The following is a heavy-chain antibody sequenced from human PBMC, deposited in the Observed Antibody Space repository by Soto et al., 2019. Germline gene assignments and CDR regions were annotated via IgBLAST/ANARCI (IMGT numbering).Heavy chain of an antibody. J-gene: IGHJ6*02. V-gene: IGHV4-31*02. D-gene: IGHD3-10*01. CDR1: GGSISSGGYY. CDR2: IYYSANT. Sequence: QVQLQESGPRLAKPSQTLSLTCTVSGGSISSGGYYWSWIRQHPGKGLEWIGYIYYSANTHYNPSLKSRVTLSADTSKNQFSLKLSSVTAADTAVYYCARSGGNSYYYGMDVWGQGTTVTVSS. CDR3: ARSGGNSYYYGMDV.